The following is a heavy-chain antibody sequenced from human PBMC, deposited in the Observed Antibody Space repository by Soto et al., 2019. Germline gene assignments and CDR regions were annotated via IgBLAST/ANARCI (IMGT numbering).Heavy chain of an antibody. CDR1: GLNFDDFA. V-gene: IGHV3-9*01. D-gene: IGHD3-3*01. J-gene: IGHJ4*02. Sequence: SLRLSCVGTGLNFDDFAMHWVLQAPGKGLEWVSGITWNSRVLAYADSVKGRFTISRDNARNSLYLQMDSLRDEDTALYYCAKGRYDFWSPYYFDSWGQGTLVTV. CDR2: ITWNSRVL. CDR3: AKGRYDFWSPYYFDS.